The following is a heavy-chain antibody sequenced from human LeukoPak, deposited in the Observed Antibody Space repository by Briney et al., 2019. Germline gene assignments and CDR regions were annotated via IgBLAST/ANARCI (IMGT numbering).Heavy chain of an antibody. J-gene: IGHJ4*02. CDR2: INPRGTST. CDR3: ARVAQSKARPLDH. V-gene: IGHV1-46*01. CDR1: GYSFTSHY. Sequence: ASVKVSCKASGYSFTSHYMHWVRQAPGQGLEWMGVINPRGTSTIYAEKFQGRIIMTRDMSTTTDYMELSSLKSDDTAVYYCARVAQSKARPLDHWGQGTLVTVSS. D-gene: IGHD6-6*01.